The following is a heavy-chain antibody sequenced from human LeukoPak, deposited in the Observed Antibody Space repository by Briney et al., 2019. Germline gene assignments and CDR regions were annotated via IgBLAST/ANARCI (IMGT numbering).Heavy chain of an antibody. CDR2: ISGSGGST. CDR3: AARWLQLNRTFDY. D-gene: IGHD5-12*01. J-gene: IGHJ4*02. V-gene: IGHV3-23*01. CDR1: GFTFSSYA. Sequence: PTGGSLRLSCAASGFTFSSYAMSWVRQAPGKGLEWVSAISGSGGSTYYADSVKGRFTISRDNSKNTLYLQMNSLRAEDTAVYYCAARWLQLNRTFDYWGQGTLVTVSS.